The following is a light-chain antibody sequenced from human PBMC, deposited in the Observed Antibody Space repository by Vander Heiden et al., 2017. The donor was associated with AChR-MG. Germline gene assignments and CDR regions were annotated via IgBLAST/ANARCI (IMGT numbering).Light chain of an antibody. J-gene: IGKJ2*01. CDR3: QQSNSTVYT. CDR1: QSISSY. Sequence: DIQMTQSPSSLSASVEDRVTLTFPARQSISSYLKWYQQKPGKATKLLIYAASSLQSGVPSRCSGSGSGTDCTITISSLQPEDVATYYCQQSNSTVYTFGQGTKLEIK. CDR2: AAS. V-gene: IGKV1-39*01.